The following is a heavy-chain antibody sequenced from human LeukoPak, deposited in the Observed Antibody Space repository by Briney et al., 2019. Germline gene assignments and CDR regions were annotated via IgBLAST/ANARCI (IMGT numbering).Heavy chain of an antibody. V-gene: IGHV4-59*01. Sequence: SETLSLTCSVSGGSISSYYWSWIRQPPGKGLEWIGYIYYSGSTNYNPSLKSRISISVDTSKNQFSLKLSSVTAADTAVYYCARTTEGGYTYNYFYYYYMDVWGKGTTVTISS. J-gene: IGHJ6*03. D-gene: IGHD5-18*01. CDR1: GGSISSYY. CDR2: IYYSGST. CDR3: ARTTEGGYTYNYFYYYYMDV.